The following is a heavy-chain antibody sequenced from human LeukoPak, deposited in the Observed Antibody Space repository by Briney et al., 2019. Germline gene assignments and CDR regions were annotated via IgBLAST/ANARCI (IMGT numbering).Heavy chain of an antibody. V-gene: IGHV1-8*01. CDR3: ARGPPPTYHYDSSGNQDYYYGMDV. CDR1: GYTFTSYD. D-gene: IGHD3-22*01. J-gene: IGHJ6*02. Sequence: ASVKVSCKASGYTFTSYDINWVRQATGQGLEWMGWMNPNSGNTGYAQKFQGRVTMTRNTSISTAYMELSSLRSEDTAVYYCARGPPPTYHYDSSGNQDYYYGMDVWGQGTTVTVSS. CDR2: MNPNSGNT.